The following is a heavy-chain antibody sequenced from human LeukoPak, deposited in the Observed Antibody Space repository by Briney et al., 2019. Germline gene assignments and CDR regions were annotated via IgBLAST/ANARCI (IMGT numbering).Heavy chain of an antibody. V-gene: IGHV4-59*01. CDR2: IYYSGST. CDR1: GGSISSYY. J-gene: IGHJ4*02. D-gene: IGHD1-26*01. CDR3: ARSTGATVDY. Sequence: SETLSLTCTVSGGSISSYYWSWIRQPPGKGPEWIGYIYYSGSTNYNPSLKSRVTISVDTSKNQFSLKLSSVTAADTAVYYCARSTGATVDYWGQGTLVTVSS.